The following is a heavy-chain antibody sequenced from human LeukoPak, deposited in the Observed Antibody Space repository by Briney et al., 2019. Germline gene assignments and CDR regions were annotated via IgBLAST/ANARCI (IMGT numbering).Heavy chain of an antibody. CDR2: IYYSGST. J-gene: IGHJ5*02. Sequence: PSETLSLTCTVSGGSISSYYWSWIRQPPGKGLEWIGYIYYSGSTNYNPSLKSRVTISVDTSKNQFSLKLSSVTAADTAVYYCARQVCYGGPRCSPYNWSDPWGQGTLVTVSS. D-gene: IGHD4-23*01. CDR1: GGSISSYY. V-gene: IGHV4-59*01. CDR3: ARQVCYGGPRCSPYNWSDP.